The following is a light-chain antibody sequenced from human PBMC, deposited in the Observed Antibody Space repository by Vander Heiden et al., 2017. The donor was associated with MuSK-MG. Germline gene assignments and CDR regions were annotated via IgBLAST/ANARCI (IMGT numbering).Light chain of an antibody. CDR1: SSDVGAYNF. J-gene: IGLJ2*01. V-gene: IGLV2-14*03. CDR3: NSYTTSSTVV. CDR2: DVS. Sequence: QSALTQPASVSGSPGQPITISCTGASSDVGAYNFVSWYQHHPGKAPKLIIFDVSNRPSGISNRFSGSKSGNTASLTISGLQAEDEAHYYCNSYTTSSTVVFGGGTKLTVI.